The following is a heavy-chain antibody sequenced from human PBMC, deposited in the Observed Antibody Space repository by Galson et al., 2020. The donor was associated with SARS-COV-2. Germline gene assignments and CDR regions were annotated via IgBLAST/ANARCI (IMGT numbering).Heavy chain of an antibody. J-gene: IGHJ4*02. V-gene: IGHV1-2*02. Sequence: ASVKVSCKASRYTFTGYYFHWLRQAPGQGLEWMGWIYSDSRGTNYAQKFQGRVTMTIDSSISTAYMELTRLTSDDTAVYYCAREPMSWGSSAWVYWGQGTLVTVSS. CDR3: AREPMSWGSSAWVY. CDR2: IYSDSRGT. CDR1: RYTFTGYY. D-gene: IGHD7-27*01.